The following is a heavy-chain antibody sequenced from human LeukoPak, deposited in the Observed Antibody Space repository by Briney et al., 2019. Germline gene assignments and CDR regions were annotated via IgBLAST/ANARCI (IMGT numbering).Heavy chain of an antibody. D-gene: IGHD3-10*01. CDR3: ALEGYYGSGSYLDV. V-gene: IGHV4-34*01. CDR1: GGSFSGYY. Sequence: SETLSLTCAVYGGSFSGYYWSWIRQPPGKGLEWIGEINHSGSTNYNPSLKSRVTISVDTSKNQFSLKLSSVTAADTTVYYCALEGYYGSGSYLDVWGQGTTVTVSS. J-gene: IGHJ6*02. CDR2: INHSGST.